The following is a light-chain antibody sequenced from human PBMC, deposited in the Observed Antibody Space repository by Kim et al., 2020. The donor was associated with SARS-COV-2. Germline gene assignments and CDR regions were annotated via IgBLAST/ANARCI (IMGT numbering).Light chain of an antibody. CDR1: QSVSSCY. CDR3: QQYGSSSWT. V-gene: IGKV3-20*01. Sequence: STGERATLSCRASQSVSSCYLAWYQQKPGQAPRLLIYGASSRATGIPDRFSGSGSGTDFTLTISRLEPEDFAVYYCQQYGSSSWTFGQGTKVDIK. CDR2: GAS. J-gene: IGKJ1*01.